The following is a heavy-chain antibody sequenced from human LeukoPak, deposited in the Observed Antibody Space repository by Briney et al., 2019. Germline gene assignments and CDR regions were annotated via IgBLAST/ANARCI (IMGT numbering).Heavy chain of an antibody. J-gene: IGHJ6*02. D-gene: IGHD2-15*01. CDR3: ARTGDIVVVPTVYYYYYYGMDV. Sequence: ASVKVSCKASGYTFTGYYMHWVRQAPGQGLEWMGWINPNSGGTNYAQKFQGRVTMTRDTSISTAYMELSRLSSDDTAVYYCARTGDIVVVPTVYYYYYYGMDVWGQGTTVTVSS. CDR1: GYTFTGYY. V-gene: IGHV1-2*02. CDR2: INPNSGGT.